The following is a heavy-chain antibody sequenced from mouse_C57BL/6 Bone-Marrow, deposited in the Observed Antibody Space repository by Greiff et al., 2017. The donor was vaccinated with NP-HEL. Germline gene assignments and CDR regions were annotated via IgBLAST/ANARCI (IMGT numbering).Heavy chain of an antibody. CDR3: ARGDGYYWYFDV. J-gene: IGHJ1*03. D-gene: IGHD2-3*01. Sequence: VQVVESGAELARPGASVKLSCKASGYTFTSYGISWVKQRTGQGLEWIGEIYPRSGNTYYNEKFKGKATLTADKSSSTAYMELRSLTSEDSAVYFCARGDGYYWYFDVWGTGTTVTVSS. V-gene: IGHV1-81*01. CDR1: GYTFTSYG. CDR2: IYPRSGNT.